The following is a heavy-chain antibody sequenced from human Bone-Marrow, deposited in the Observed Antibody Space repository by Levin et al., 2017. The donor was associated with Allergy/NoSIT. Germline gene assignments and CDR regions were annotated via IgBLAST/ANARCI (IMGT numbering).Heavy chain of an antibody. J-gene: IGHJ3*01. D-gene: IGHD2-2*01. CDR3: ASRTSAWVNAFSV. Sequence: ASVKVSCKASGYTFIDYYMNWVRQAPGRGLEWMGWTNPLSGATNYAPKFQGRVTMTTDTSSASAYMELSRLTSDDTAVYYCASRTSAWVNAFSVWGQGTGLIVSS. CDR2: TNPLSGAT. V-gene: IGHV1-2*02. CDR1: GYTFIDYY.